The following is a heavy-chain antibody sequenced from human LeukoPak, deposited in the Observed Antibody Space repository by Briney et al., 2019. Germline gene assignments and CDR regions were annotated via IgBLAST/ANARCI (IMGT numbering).Heavy chain of an antibody. D-gene: IGHD3-3*01. J-gene: IGHJ5*02. Sequence: PSETLSLTCTVSGGSISGWYWSWIRQPPGKGLEWIGYIYGSGNTNYNPSLKSRVTMSIDTSKNQFSLKLTSVTAADTAVYYCARGVDFWSGTNWFDPWGQGTLVTVSS. V-gene: IGHV4-59*01. CDR2: IYGSGNT. CDR3: ARGVDFWSGTNWFDP. CDR1: GGSISGWY.